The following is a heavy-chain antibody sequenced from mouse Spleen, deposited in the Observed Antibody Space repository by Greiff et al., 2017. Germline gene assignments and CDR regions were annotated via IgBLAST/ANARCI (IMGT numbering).Heavy chain of an antibody. D-gene: IGHD2-14*01. CDR2: ISSGSSTI. J-gene: IGHJ4*01. CDR3: ARDYRYLYAMDY. V-gene: IGHV5-17*01. CDR1: GFTFSDYG. Sequence: DVHLVESGGGLVKPGGSLKLSCAASGFTFSDYGMHWVRQAPEKGLEWVAYISSGSSTIYYADTVKGRFTISRDNAKNTLFLQMTSLRSEDTAMYYCARDYRYLYAMDYWGQGTSVTVSS.